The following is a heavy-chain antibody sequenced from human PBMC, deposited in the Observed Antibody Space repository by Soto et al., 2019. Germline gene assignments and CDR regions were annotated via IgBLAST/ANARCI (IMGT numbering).Heavy chain of an antibody. CDR3: ARGRYCLTGRCFPNWFDS. CDR1: GDSISNLDYF. V-gene: IGHV4-30-4*01. CDR2: IYKSATT. J-gene: IGHJ5*01. D-gene: IGHD7-27*01. Sequence: SETLSLTCSVSGDSISNLDYFWAWIRQPPGQALEYIGYIYKSATTYYNPTFESRVAISVDTSKSQFSLNVTSVTAADTAVYFCARGRYCLTGRCFPNWFDSWGQGALVTVSS.